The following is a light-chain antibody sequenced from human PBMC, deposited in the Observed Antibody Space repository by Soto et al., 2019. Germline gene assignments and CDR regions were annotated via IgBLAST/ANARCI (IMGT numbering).Light chain of an antibody. CDR3: QQYNNYWT. CDR1: QSISSW. V-gene: IGKV1-5*01. Sequence: DIQRTQSPSTLSASVGDRVTIPCRASQSISSWLAWYQQKPGKAPKLLIYDASSLESGVPSRFSGSGSATEFTLTISSLQPDDFATYYCQQYNNYWTFGQGTKVDIK. J-gene: IGKJ1*01. CDR2: DAS.